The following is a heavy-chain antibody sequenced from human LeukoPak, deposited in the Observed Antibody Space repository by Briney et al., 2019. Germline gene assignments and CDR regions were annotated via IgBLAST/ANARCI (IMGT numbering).Heavy chain of an antibody. Sequence: SETLSLTCTVSRGSISSYYWSWIRQPAGKGLEWIGRIYTSGSTNYNPSLKSRVTMSVDTSKNQFSLKLSSVTAADTAVYYCASTQTAPGYCSGGSCYWALDYWGQGTLVTVSS. D-gene: IGHD2-15*01. CDR1: RGSISSYY. V-gene: IGHV4-4*07. J-gene: IGHJ4*02. CDR2: IYTSGST. CDR3: ASTQTAPGYCSGGSCYWALDY.